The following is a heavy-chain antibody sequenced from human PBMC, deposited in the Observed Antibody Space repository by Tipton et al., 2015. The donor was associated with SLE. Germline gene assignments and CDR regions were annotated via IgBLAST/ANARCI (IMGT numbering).Heavy chain of an antibody. V-gene: IGHV4-59*01. CDR2: IYYSGST. CDR1: GGSISSYY. Sequence: TLSLTCTVSGGSISSYYWSWIRQPPGKGLEWIGYIYYSGSTNYNPSLKSRVTISVDTSKNQFSLKLSSVTAADTAVYYCARGDCSSTSCLDYWGQGTLVTASS. J-gene: IGHJ4*02. CDR3: ARGDCSSTSCLDY. D-gene: IGHD2-2*01.